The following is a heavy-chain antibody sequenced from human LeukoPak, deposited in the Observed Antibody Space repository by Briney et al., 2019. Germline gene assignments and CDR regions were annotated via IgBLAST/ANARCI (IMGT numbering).Heavy chain of an antibody. J-gene: IGHJ3*02. D-gene: IGHD3-22*01. CDR3: ARDVGYYDSSGYSSGAFDI. V-gene: IGHV3-66*01. CDR2: IYSGGST. Sequence: GGSLRLSCAASGFTVSSNYMSWVRQAPGKGLEWVSVIYSGGSTYYADSVKGRFTISRDNSKNTLYLQKNSLRAEDTAVYYCARDVGYYDSSGYSSGAFDIWGQGTMVTVSS. CDR1: GFTVSSNY.